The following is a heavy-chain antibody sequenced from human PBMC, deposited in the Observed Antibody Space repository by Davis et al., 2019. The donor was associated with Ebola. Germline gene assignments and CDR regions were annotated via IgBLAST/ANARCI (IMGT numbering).Heavy chain of an antibody. CDR3: ARSSSPDY. J-gene: IGHJ4*02. CDR1: GFTFSGYS. V-gene: IGHV3-48*01. D-gene: IGHD6-13*01. CDR2: IGSSSSII. Sequence: PGGSLRLSCAASGFTFSGYSMNWVRQAPGKGLEWVAYIGSSSSIIYYADSVKGRFTISRDNSKNTLYLQMNSLRAEDTAVYYCARSSSPDYWGQGTLVTVSS.